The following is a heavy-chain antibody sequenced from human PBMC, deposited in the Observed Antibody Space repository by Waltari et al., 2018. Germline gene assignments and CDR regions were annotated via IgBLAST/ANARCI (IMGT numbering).Heavy chain of an antibody. CDR3: AKGTYFLTIFGVTITDL. CDR2: ISGSGGST. J-gene: IGHJ5*02. V-gene: IGHV3-23*01. D-gene: IGHD3-3*01. CDR1: GFTFSSYA. Sequence: EVQLLESGGGLVQPGGSLRLSCAASGFTFSSYAMSWVRQAPGKGLEWGSVISGSGGSTYYADSVKGRFTISRDNSKNTLYLQMNSLRAEDTAVYYCAKGTYFLTIFGVTITDLWGQGTLVTVAS.